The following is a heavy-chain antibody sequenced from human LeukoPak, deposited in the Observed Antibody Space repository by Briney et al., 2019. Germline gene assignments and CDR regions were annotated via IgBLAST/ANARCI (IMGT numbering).Heavy chain of an antibody. CDR3: ARDNGMTSGWYAGRIDYYYGMDV. CDR2: IYYSGST. Sequence: SETLSLTCTVSGGSISSSSYYWGWIRQPPGKGLEWIGTIYYSGSTFSNPSFRSRVTISVDTSQNQFSLKLSSVTAADTAVYYCARDNGMTSGWYAGRIDYYYGMDVWGQGTTVTVSS. CDR1: GGSISSSSYY. V-gene: IGHV4-39*02. J-gene: IGHJ6*02. D-gene: IGHD6-19*01.